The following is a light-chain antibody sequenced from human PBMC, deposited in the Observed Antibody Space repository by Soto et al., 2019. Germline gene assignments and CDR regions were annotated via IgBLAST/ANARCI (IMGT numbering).Light chain of an antibody. Sequence: EIVMTQSPATLSVSPGERATLSCRASQSVSINLAWYQQKPGQAPRLLIYGASSRATGIPARFSGSGSGTEFTLTISSLQSEDSAVYFCQQYNNWPPLAFGGGTKVDI. CDR3: QQYNNWPPLA. CDR1: QSVSIN. V-gene: IGKV3-15*01. CDR2: GAS. J-gene: IGKJ4*01.